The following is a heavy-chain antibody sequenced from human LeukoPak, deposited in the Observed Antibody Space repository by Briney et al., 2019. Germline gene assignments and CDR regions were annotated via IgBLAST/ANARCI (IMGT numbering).Heavy chain of an antibody. CDR3: ANDKWD. Sequence: GGSLRLSCADSGFTFRGFVITWVRQAPGKGLEWVSTIDGSDGRTFYADSVKGRFTISRDTSKNTLFLQMNSLRAEDTGLYYCANDKWDWGQGTLVTVAS. V-gene: IGHV3-23*01. J-gene: IGHJ4*02. D-gene: IGHD1-26*01. CDR1: GFTFRGFV. CDR2: IDGSDGRT.